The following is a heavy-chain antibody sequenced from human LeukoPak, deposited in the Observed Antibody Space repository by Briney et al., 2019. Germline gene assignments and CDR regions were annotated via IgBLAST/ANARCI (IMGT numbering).Heavy chain of an antibody. CDR3: ARDLWMTYYYDSSGYCPGY. CDR1: GYTFTGYF. D-gene: IGHD3-22*01. V-gene: IGHV1-2*02. J-gene: IGHJ4*02. CDR2: INPNSGVT. Sequence: GASVKVSCKASGYTFTGYFIHWVRQAPGQGLEWMGWINPNSGVTKYAQKFQGRVTMTRDTSISTAYMELSRLRFDDTAVYYCARDLWMTYYYDSSGYCPGYWGQGTLVTVSS.